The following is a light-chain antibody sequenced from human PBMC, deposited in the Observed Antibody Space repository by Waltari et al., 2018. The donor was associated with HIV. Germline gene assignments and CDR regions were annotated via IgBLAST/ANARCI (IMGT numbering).Light chain of an antibody. Sequence: SYELTQPSSVSVSPGQTVTITCSGDVLAKKFVRWFQQKPGQAPVLLIFKDVERPSGIPERFSASTSGTTVTLTITGAQAEDEADYYCCCAADINQRIFGGGTKLTVL. V-gene: IGLV3-27*01. J-gene: IGLJ2*01. CDR3: CCAADINQRI. CDR2: KDV. CDR1: VLAKKF.